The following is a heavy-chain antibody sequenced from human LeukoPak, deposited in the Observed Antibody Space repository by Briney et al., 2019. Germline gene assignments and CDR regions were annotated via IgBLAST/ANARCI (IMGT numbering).Heavy chain of an antibody. J-gene: IGHJ4*02. CDR2: IKQDGSDK. CDR1: GFTFSNYW. V-gene: IGHV3-7*05. CDR3: AIATTLFGVDKYFHY. Sequence: AGGSLRLSRAASGFTFSNYWMSWVRQAPGKGLEWVANIKQDGSDKYYVYPEKGQFTISRDNAKESLYLQMNNLRAEDTAVYYCAIATTLFGVDKYFHYWGQGTPVTVSS. D-gene: IGHD3-3*01.